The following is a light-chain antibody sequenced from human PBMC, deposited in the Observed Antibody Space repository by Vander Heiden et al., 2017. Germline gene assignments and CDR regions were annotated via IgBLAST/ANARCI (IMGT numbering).Light chain of an antibody. CDR1: KLGDKY. CDR3: QAWDSSTVV. Sequence: VSVSPGQPASITCSGDKLGDKYACWYQQKPGQSPVLVIYQDSKRPSGIPERFSGSNSGNTATLTISGTQAMDEADYYCQAWDSSTVVFGGGTKLTVL. CDR2: QDS. V-gene: IGLV3-1*01. J-gene: IGLJ2*01.